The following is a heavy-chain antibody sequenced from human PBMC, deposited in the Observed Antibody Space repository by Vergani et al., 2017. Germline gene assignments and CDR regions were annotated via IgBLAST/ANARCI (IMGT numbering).Heavy chain of an antibody. V-gene: IGHV4-59*01. J-gene: IGHJ5*02. Sequence: QVQLQESGPGLVKPSETLSLTCTVSGGSISRYYWSWIRQPPGKGLEWIGFIYYSGSTNDNPSLKSRVTISVDTSKNQFSLMLSPVAAVDTAEYYCARDGSSYWNNWFDPWGQGTLVTVSS. CDR2: IYYSGST. CDR1: GGSISRYY. CDR3: ARDGSSYWNNWFDP. D-gene: IGHD6-6*01.